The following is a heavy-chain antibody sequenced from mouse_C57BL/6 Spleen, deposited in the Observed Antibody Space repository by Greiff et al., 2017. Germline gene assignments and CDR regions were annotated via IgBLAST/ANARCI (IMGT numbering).Heavy chain of an antibody. CDR1: GFSLTSYA. CDR3: ARKSYDCDEGFAY. Sequence: VQLVESGPGLVAPSQSLSITCTVSGFSLTSYAISWVRQPPGKGLEWLGVIWTGGGTNYNSALNSKLSISKDNSKSQVFLKMNSLQTDDADRYYCARKSYDCDEGFAYWGQGTLVTVSA. J-gene: IGHJ3*01. CDR2: IWTGGGT. D-gene: IGHD2-4*01. V-gene: IGHV2-9-1*01.